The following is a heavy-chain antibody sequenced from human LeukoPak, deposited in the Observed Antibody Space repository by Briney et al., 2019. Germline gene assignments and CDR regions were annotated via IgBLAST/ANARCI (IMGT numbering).Heavy chain of an antibody. CDR3: ASPHMVRGVIGFDY. D-gene: IGHD3-10*01. J-gene: IGHJ4*02. CDR2: IYYSGST. Sequence: SETLSLTCTVSGGSISSSSYYWGWIRQPPGQGLEWIGSIYYSGSTYYNPSLKSRVTISVDTSKNQFSLKLSSVTAADTAVYYCASPHMVRGVIGFDYWGQGTPVTVSS. CDR1: GGSISSSSYY. V-gene: IGHV4-39*01.